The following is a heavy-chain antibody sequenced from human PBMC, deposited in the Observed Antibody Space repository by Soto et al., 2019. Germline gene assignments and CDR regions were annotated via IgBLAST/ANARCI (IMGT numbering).Heavy chain of an antibody. CDR3: ARTRVPWMQFWFGGFDS. CDR1: GFTVSSNY. D-gene: IGHD3-16*01. CDR2: IYSGDRT. J-gene: IGHJ4*02. V-gene: IGHV3-66*01. Sequence: EVQLVESGGGLVQPGGSLRLSCAASGFTVSSNYMSWVRQAPGKGLEWVSVIYSGDRTDYADSVKGRFTISRDSSKNTLYLQLNSLRAEDTAVYCCARTRVPWMQFWFGGFDSWGQGTLVTVSS.